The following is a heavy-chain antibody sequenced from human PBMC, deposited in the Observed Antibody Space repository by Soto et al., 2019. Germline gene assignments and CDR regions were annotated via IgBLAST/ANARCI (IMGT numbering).Heavy chain of an antibody. V-gene: IGHV3-23*01. CDR1: GFTFGGYA. Sequence: EVQLLESGGGLAQPGGSLRLSCAASGFTFGGYAMSWVRQAPGRGLEWVSGISYNGDSTYYVDSAKGRFTISRDNSRNTLHLEMNSLRVEDTAVYYCVKGRSIWYGHPPDNWGQGTLVTVSS. J-gene: IGHJ4*02. CDR2: ISYNGDST. D-gene: IGHD6-13*01. CDR3: VKGRSIWYGHPPDN.